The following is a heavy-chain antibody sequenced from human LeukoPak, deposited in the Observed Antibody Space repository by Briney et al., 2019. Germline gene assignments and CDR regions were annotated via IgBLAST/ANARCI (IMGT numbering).Heavy chain of an antibody. J-gene: IGHJ4*02. Sequence: SETLSLTCTVSGGSISSYYWSWIRQPPGKGLEWIGYIYYSGSTNYNPSLKSRVTISVDTSKNQFSLKLTSVTAADTAVYYCARDSWGLTYYFDFWGQGTLVTVSS. CDR2: IYYSGST. D-gene: IGHD7-27*01. CDR3: ARDSWGLTYYFDF. CDR1: GGSISSYY. V-gene: IGHV4-59*01.